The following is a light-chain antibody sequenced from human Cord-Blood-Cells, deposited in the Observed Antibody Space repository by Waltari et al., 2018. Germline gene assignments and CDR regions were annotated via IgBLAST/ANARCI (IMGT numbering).Light chain of an antibody. J-gene: IGKJ1*01. CDR1: QSISSW. CDR3: QQYNSYSRT. CDR2: KAS. Sequence: DIQMTQSPSHLSASVGDRVTITCRASQSISSWLAWYQQKPGKAPKLLIYKASSLESGVPSRFSGSGSGTEFTLTISSLQPDDFATYYCQQYNSYSRTFGQGTKVEIK. V-gene: IGKV1-5*03.